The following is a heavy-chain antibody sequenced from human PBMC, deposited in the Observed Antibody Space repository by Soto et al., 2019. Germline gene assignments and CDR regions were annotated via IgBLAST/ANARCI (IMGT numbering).Heavy chain of an antibody. Sequence: GESLKISCKTSGYNFDNYWIIWVRQMPGKGLEWMGRVDPSDSYVNYSPSFQGHIAISIDKSISTAYLQWSSLKASDTAMYYCARHSDRGNNWFDPWGQGALVTVSS. CDR1: GYNFDNYW. J-gene: IGHJ5*02. CDR3: ARHSDRGNNWFDP. V-gene: IGHV5-10-1*01. CDR2: VDPSDSYV.